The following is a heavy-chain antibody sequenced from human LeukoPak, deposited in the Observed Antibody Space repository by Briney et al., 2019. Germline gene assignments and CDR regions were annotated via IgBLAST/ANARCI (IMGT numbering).Heavy chain of an antibody. CDR1: GGSISSGSYY. D-gene: IGHD6-19*01. J-gene: IGHJ6*03. V-gene: IGHV4-39*01. Sequence: SETLSLTCTVSGGSISSGSYYWGWIRQPPGKGLEWIGSIYYSGDTYYNPSLKSRRVTISVDTSKSQFSLRLSSVTAADTAVYYCARHQWHYYYYMGVWGKGSTVTVSS. CDR3: ARHQWHYYYYMGV. CDR2: IYYSGDT.